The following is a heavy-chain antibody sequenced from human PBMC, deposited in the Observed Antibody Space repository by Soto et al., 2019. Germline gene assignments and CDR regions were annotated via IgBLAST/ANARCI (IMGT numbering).Heavy chain of an antibody. V-gene: IGHV3-30-3*01. Sequence: QVQMVESGGGVVQPGRSLRLSCAASGFTFSSYAMHWVRQAPGKGLEWVAVISYDGSNKYYADSVKGRFTISRDNSKNTLYLQMNSLRAEDTAVYYCARGVHIVVVTAIPTTVDIWGQGTMVTVSS. CDR1: GFTFSSYA. J-gene: IGHJ3*02. CDR3: ARGVHIVVVTAIPTTVDI. D-gene: IGHD2-21*02. CDR2: ISYDGSNK.